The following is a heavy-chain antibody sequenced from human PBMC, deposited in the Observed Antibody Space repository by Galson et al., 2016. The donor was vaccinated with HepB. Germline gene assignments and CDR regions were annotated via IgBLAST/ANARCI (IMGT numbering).Heavy chain of an antibody. CDR1: GFSFSNYG. CDR2: VSSGGTTQ. J-gene: IGHJ4*03. V-gene: IGHV3-30*03. Sequence: SLRLSCAASGFSFSNYGMHWVRQAPGKGLEWVAVVSSGGTTQYYADSVKGRFTISRDNSKSTLYLQMDSLRIDATAVYYCAREGGTSGTYRYSFDYWGKGTTVTVSS. D-gene: IGHD1-26*01. CDR3: AREGGTSGTYRYSFDY.